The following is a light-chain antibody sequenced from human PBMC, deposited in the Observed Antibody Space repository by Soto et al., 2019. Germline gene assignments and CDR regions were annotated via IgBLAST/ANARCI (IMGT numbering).Light chain of an antibody. Sequence: EIVLTQSPATLSLSPGERATHSCRASQSVSSYLAWHQQKPGQAPRLLIYGASTRATGIPARFSGSGSGTEFTLTISSLQSEDFAVYYCQQYDNWPITFGQGTRLEI. J-gene: IGKJ5*01. CDR3: QQYDNWPIT. CDR1: QSVSSY. V-gene: IGKV3-15*01. CDR2: GAS.